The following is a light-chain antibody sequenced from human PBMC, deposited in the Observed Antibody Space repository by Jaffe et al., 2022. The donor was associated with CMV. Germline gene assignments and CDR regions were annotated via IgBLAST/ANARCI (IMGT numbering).Light chain of an antibody. CDR2: WAS. J-gene: IGKJ1*01. Sequence: DIVMTQSPDSLAVSLGERATINCKSSQSVFYSSNNKNYLSWYQQKPGQPPKLLIYWASTRESGVPDRFSGSGSGTDFTLTISSLQAEDVAVYYCQQHWTWTFGQGTKVEIK. CDR1: QSVFYSSNNKNY. CDR3: QQHWTWT. V-gene: IGKV4-1*01.